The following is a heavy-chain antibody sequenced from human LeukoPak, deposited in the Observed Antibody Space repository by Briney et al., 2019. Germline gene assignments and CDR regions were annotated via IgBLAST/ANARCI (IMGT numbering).Heavy chain of an antibody. J-gene: IGHJ6*03. V-gene: IGHV4-34*01. CDR1: GGSFSGYY. CDR2: INHSGST. CDR3: ARRVVRGVSYYYYYMDV. D-gene: IGHD3-10*01. Sequence: PSETLSLTCAVYGGSFSGYYWSWIRQPPGKVLEWIGEINHSGSTNYNPSLKSRVTISVDTSKNQFSLKLSSVTAADTAVYYCARRVVRGVSYYYYYMDVWGKGTTVTISS.